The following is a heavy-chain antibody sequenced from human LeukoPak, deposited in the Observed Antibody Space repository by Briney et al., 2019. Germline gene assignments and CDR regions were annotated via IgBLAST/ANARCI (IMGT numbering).Heavy chain of an antibody. Sequence: PGGSLRLSCAASGFTFSSSAMHWVRQGPGKGLEWVAYIAHHGSDKYYADSVKGRFTISRDNSKRTLSLQINSLRPDDTAVYYCAKDGSWSCTDWGQGTLVTASS. CDR2: IAHHGSDK. CDR3: AKDGSWSCTD. V-gene: IGHV3-30*02. CDR1: GFTFSSSA. J-gene: IGHJ4*02. D-gene: IGHD2-8*02.